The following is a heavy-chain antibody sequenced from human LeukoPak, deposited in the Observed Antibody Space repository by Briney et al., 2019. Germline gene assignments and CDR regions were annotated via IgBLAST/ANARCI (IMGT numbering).Heavy chain of an antibody. CDR2: INPDSGGT. D-gene: IGHD3-22*01. J-gene: IGHJ4*02. CDR3: ARTNYYDSNGHFDY. V-gene: IGHV1-2*06. Sequence: ASVKVSCKASGYTFTDYYMHWVRQAPGQGLEWMGRINPDSGGTNYAQNFQGSGTMTRDTSISTAYMELNRLTSDDTAMYYCARTNYYDSNGHFDYWGQGTRVTVSS. CDR1: GYTFTDYY.